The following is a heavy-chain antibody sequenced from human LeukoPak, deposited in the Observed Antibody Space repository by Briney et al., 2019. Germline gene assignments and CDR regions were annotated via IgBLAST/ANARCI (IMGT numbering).Heavy chain of an antibody. CDR2: MNPNSGNT. V-gene: IGHV1-8*01. D-gene: IGHD3-16*02. Sequence: GASVKVSCKDSGYTFTSYEINWVRQATGQGLEWMGWMNPNSGNTGYAQKFQGRVTMTRNTSISTAYMELSSLRSEDTAVYYCAKGDYVWGSYRSEYNWFDPWGQGTLVTVSS. J-gene: IGHJ5*02. CDR3: AKGDYVWGSYRSEYNWFDP. CDR1: GYTFTSYE.